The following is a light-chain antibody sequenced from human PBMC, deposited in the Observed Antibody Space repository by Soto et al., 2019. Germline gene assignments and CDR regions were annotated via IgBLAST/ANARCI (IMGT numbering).Light chain of an antibody. CDR3: CSYAGSSTWV. J-gene: IGLJ3*02. CDR2: EGS. Sequence: QSALTQPASVSGSPGQSITISCTGSSSDVGSYNFVSWHQQHPGEAPKLMIYEGSKRPSGVSNRFSGSKSGNTASLTISGLQAEDEADYYCCSYAGSSTWVFGGGTKLTVL. CDR1: SSDVGSYNF. V-gene: IGLV2-23*01.